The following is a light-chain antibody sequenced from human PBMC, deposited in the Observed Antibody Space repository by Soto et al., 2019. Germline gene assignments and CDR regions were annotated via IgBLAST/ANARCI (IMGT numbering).Light chain of an antibody. CDR2: DTS. CDR1: QSVSNY. J-gene: IGKJ5*01. Sequence: EIVLTQSPGTLSLSPGEGATLSCRASQSVSNYLAWYQQKPGLAPRLLIYDTSNRATGIPARFSGSGSGTDFTLTINNLEPEDFAVYYCQQRSNWPITFGQGTRLENK. CDR3: QQRSNWPIT. V-gene: IGKV3-11*01.